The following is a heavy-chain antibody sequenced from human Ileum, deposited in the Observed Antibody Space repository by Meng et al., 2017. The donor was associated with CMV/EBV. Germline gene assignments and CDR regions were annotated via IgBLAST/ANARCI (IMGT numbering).Heavy chain of an antibody. J-gene: IGHJ4*02. CDR2: ISGNTKTI. CDR1: GFVFGRFS. Sequence: GGSLRLSCAASGFVFGRFSMDWVRQAPGKGLEWVSYISGNTKTIYYTDSVKGRFTISRDNAKNSLFLQMDSLRAEDSAVYYCVRDPFAFGELEILWGQGTPVTVSS. V-gene: IGHV3-48*04. D-gene: IGHD1-7*01. CDR3: VRDPFAFGELEIL.